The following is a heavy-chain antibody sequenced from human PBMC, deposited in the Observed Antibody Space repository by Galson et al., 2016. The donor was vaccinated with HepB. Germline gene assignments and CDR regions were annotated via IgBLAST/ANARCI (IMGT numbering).Heavy chain of an antibody. J-gene: IGHJ4*02. Sequence: SLRLSCAASGFTFSTYWMSWVRQAPGKGLEWVANIKQDGGEKFFADSVKGRFTISRDNAKNSLYLEMNSLRAEDTAVYYCARDQHGSDWYGFVDYWGQGTLVTVSS. D-gene: IGHD1-26*01. CDR1: GFTFSTYW. CDR2: IKQDGGEK. CDR3: ARDQHGSDWYGFVDY. V-gene: IGHV3-7*01.